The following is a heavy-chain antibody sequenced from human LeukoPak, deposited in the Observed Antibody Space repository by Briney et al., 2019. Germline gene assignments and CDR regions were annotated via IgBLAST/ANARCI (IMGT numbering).Heavy chain of an antibody. Sequence: GGSLRLSCAASGFTFSSYSMNWVRQAPGKGLEWVSYIISSSRTIYYADSVKGRFTISRDNAKNSLYLQMNSLGADDTAVYYCTRGGGAYGYFDYWGQGTLVTVSS. D-gene: IGHD5-12*01. CDR2: IISSSRTI. CDR1: GFTFSSYS. CDR3: TRGGGAYGYFDY. J-gene: IGHJ4*02. V-gene: IGHV3-48*04.